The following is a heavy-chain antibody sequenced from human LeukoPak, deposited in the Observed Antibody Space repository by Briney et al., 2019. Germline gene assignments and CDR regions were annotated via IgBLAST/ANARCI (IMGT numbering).Heavy chain of an antibody. V-gene: IGHV3-21*01. CDR3: ARGRTGYYDSSGLRTGDY. J-gene: IGHJ4*02. CDR2: SSSSSSYI. CDR1: GITFSSYS. D-gene: IGHD3-22*01. Sequence: GGSLRLSCAAAGITFSSYSMNWVRQAPGKGLEWVSSSSSSSSYIYYADSVKGRFTISRDNAKNSLYLQMNSLRAEDTAVYYCARGRTGYYDSSGLRTGDYWGQGTLVTVSS.